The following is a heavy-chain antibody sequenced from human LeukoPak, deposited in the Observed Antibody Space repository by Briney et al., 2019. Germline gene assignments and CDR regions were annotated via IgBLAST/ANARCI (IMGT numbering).Heavy chain of an antibody. CDR2: ISFDGGSK. CDR1: GFTFNNYG. CDR3: VRDRGYGEYVFDFDY. D-gene: IGHD4-17*01. Sequence: PGGSLRLSCAVSGFTFNNYGIHWVRQAPGKGLGWVAVISFDGGSKSYANSVEGRFTIPRDNSNDTVYLRMNSLTTDDTAVYFCVRDRGYGEYVFDFDYWGQGTLVTVSS. V-gene: IGHV3-30*03. J-gene: IGHJ4*02.